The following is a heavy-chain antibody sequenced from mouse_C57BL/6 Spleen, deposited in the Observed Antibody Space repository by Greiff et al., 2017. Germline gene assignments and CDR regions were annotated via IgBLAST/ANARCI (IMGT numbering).Heavy chain of an antibody. CDR3: ARLSEIYYDNYDDY. D-gene: IGHD2-4*01. CDR1: GYAFSSSW. J-gene: IGHJ2*01. CDR2: IYPGDGDT. V-gene: IGHV1-82*01. Sequence: VKLQQSGPELVKPGASVKISCKASGYAFSSSWMNWVKQRPGKGLEWIGRIYPGDGDTNYNGKFKGKATLTADKSSSTAYMQLSSLTSEDSAVYFCARLSEIYYDNYDDYWGQGTTLTVSS.